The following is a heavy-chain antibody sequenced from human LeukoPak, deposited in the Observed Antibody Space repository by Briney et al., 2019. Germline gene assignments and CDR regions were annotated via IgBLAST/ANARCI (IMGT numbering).Heavy chain of an antibody. D-gene: IGHD3-10*01. V-gene: IGHV3-49*03. J-gene: IGHJ4*02. Sequence: GGSLRLSCTASGFTFGDYAMSWFRQAPGKGLEWVGFIRSKAYGGTTEYAASVKGRFTISRDDSKSIAYLQMNSLKTEDTAVYYCARGPYGSGNYGYFDYWGQGTLVTVSS. CDR2: IRSKAYGGTT. CDR3: ARGPYGSGNYGYFDY. CDR1: GFTFGDYA.